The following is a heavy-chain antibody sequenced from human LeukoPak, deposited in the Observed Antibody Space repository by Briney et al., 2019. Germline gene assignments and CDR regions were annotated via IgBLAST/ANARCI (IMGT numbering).Heavy chain of an antibody. Sequence: GGSLRLSCAASGFTFSSYSMNWVRQAPGKGLEWVSSISSSSNYIYYADSVKGRFTISRDNAKNSLYLQMNSLRAEDTAVYYCARSGLGEDYFDYWGQGTLVTVSS. V-gene: IGHV3-21*01. D-gene: IGHD3-16*01. CDR1: GFTFSSYS. CDR2: ISSSSNYI. J-gene: IGHJ4*02. CDR3: ARSGLGEDYFDY.